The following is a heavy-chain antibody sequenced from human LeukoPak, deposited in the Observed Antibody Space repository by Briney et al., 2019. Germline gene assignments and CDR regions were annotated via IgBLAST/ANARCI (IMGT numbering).Heavy chain of an antibody. CDR1: GFTFSSYA. J-gene: IGHJ3*02. Sequence: PGRSLRLSCAASGFTFSSYAMHWVRQAPGKGLEWVAVISYDGSNKYYADSVKGRFTISRDNSKNTLYLQMNSLRAEDTAVYYCARVEQWLVDAFDIWGQGTMVTVSS. V-gene: IGHV3-30*04. CDR2: ISYDGSNK. D-gene: IGHD6-19*01. CDR3: ARVEQWLVDAFDI.